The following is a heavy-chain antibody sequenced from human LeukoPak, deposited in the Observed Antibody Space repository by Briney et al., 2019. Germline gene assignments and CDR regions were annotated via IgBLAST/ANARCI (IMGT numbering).Heavy chain of an antibody. CDR1: GFTFNSYA. J-gene: IGHJ4*02. V-gene: IGHV3-23*01. Sequence: PGGSLRLSCAASGFTFNSYAMYWDRQAPGKGLEWISGIFGSGGSAHYADSVKGRFTISRDNSKNTLYLQMNSLRAEDTAVYYCGKTTAGYSSGRFPGWPVDYWGQGTLVTVSS. CDR3: GKTTAGYSSGRFPGWPVDY. D-gene: IGHD6-19*01. CDR2: IFGSGGSA.